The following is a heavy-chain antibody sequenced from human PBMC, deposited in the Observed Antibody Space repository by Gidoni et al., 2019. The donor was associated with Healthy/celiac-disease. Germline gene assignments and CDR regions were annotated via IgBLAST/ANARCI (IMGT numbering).Heavy chain of an antibody. Sequence: QVQLVQSGAEVKKPGASVKVSCKASGYTFTGYYMHWVRQAPGQGLEWMGWINPNSGGTNYAQKFQGRVTMTRDTSISTAYMELSRLRSDDTAVYYCARWDVGIAVAGTPVDYWGQGTLVTVSS. J-gene: IGHJ4*02. CDR3: ARWDVGIAVAGTPVDY. CDR1: GYTFTGYY. V-gene: IGHV1-2*02. D-gene: IGHD6-19*01. CDR2: INPNSGGT.